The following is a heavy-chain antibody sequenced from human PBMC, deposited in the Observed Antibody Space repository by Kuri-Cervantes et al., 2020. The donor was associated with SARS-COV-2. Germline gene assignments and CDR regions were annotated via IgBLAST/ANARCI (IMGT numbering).Heavy chain of an antibody. Sequence: GGSLRLSCAASGFIFSDFYMRWIRQAPGKGLEWAAFTRFDGGNKYYADSVKGRFTISRDNSKNTLYLQMNSLRAEDTAVYYCAKDSSSGWYGGLDYWGQGTLVTVSS. CDR2: TRFDGGNK. J-gene: IGHJ4*02. CDR1: GFIFSDFY. V-gene: IGHV3-30*02. D-gene: IGHD6-19*01. CDR3: AKDSSSGWYGGLDY.